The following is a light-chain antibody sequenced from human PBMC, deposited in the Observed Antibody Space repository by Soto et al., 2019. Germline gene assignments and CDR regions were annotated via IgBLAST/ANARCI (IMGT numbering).Light chain of an antibody. V-gene: IGLV2-23*01. CDR1: SSDVGSYIL. J-gene: IGLJ1*01. Sequence: QSALTQPASVSGSPGQSITISCTGTSSDVGSYILVSWYQQHPGKAPKLIIYEGNKRPSGVSNRFSGSKSGNTASLTISGLQAEDEADFYCCSYAGSSSYVFGTGTKVTVL. CDR3: CSYAGSSSYV. CDR2: EGN.